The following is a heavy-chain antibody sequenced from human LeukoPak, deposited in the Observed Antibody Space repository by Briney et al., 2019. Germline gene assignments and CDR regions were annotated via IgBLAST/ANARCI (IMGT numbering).Heavy chain of an antibody. CDR2: ISWNSGSI. D-gene: IGHD5-18*01. Sequence: GGSLRLSCAASGFTFDGYAMHWVRQAPGKGLEWVSGISWNSGSIGYADSVKGRFTISRDNSKNTLYLQMNSLRAEDTAVYYCAKIQGYYFDYWGQGTLVTVSS. J-gene: IGHJ4*02. CDR3: AKIQGYYFDY. CDR1: GFTFDGYA. V-gene: IGHV3-9*01.